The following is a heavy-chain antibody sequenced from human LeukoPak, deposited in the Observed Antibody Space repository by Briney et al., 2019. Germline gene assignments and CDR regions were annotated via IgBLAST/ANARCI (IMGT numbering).Heavy chain of an antibody. V-gene: IGHV3-30-3*02. CDR1: GFTFSSYA. CDR3: AKDPYYYDTSGYNGDY. J-gene: IGHJ4*02. Sequence: GGSLRLSCAASGFTFSSYAMHWVRQAPGKGLEWVAVISYDGSNKYYADSVKGRFTISRDISKNTLFLQMNSLRAEDTAVYYCAKDPYYYDTSGYNGDYWGQGTLVTVS. D-gene: IGHD3-22*01. CDR2: ISYDGSNK.